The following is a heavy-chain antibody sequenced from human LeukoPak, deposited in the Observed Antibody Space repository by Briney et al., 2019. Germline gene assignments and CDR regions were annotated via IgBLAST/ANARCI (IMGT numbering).Heavy chain of an antibody. Sequence: GGSLRLSCAASGFTFSSYAMSWVRQAPGKGLEWVSAISGSGGSTYYADSVKGRFTISRDNSKNTLYLQMNSLRAEDTAVYYCAKNVGYCSSTSCYKVDYYYMDVWGKGTTVTVSS. CDR2: ISGSGGST. V-gene: IGHV3-23*01. CDR3: AKNVGYCSSTSCYKVDYYYMDV. J-gene: IGHJ6*03. CDR1: GFTFSSYA. D-gene: IGHD2-2*02.